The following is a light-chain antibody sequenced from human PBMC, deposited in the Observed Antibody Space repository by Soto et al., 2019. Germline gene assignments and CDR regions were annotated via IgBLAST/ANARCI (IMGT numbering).Light chain of an antibody. CDR2: DVS. CDR3: SSYTSSSTLL. J-gene: IGLJ1*01. V-gene: IGLV2-14*01. Sequence: QSVLTQPASVSGSPGQSITISCTGTSSDVGGYNYVSWYQQHPGKAPKLMIYDVSNRPSGVSNRFSGSKSGNTASLTISGLQAEDEADDYCSSYTSSSTLLFGTGTKVTVL. CDR1: SSDVGGYNY.